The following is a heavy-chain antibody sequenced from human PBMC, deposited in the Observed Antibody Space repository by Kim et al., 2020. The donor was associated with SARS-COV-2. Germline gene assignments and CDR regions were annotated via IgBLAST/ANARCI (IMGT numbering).Heavy chain of an antibody. Sequence: TLYYADFVKGRFTISRDNAKNSLYLQMNSLRDEDTAVYYCARFGSGSRDYWGQGTLVTVSS. CDR3: ARFGSGSRDY. D-gene: IGHD3-10*01. J-gene: IGHJ4*02. CDR2: TL. V-gene: IGHV3-48*02.